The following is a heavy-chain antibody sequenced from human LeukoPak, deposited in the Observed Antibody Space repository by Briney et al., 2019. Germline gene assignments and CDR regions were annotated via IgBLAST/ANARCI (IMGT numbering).Heavy chain of an antibody. J-gene: IGHJ4*02. CDR2: IIPILGIA. D-gene: IGHD6-13*01. Sequence: SVKVSCKASGGTFSSYAISWVRQAPGQGLEWMGRIIPILGIANYAQKFQGRVTITADKSTSTAYMELSSLRSEDTAVYYCARAHWGMAAVRWGQGTLVTVSS. CDR3: ARAHWGMAAVR. CDR1: GGTFSSYA. V-gene: IGHV1-69*04.